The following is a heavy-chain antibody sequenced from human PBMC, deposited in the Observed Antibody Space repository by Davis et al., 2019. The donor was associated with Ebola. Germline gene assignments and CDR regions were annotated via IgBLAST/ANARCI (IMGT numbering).Heavy chain of an antibody. Sequence: GGSLKISCAASGFTFSSYSMNWVRQAPGKGLEWVSSISSSSSYIYYADSVKGRFTISRDNAKNSLYLQMNSLRAEDTAVYYCAREEGITMVQGVIEAYYYYYGMDVWGQGTTVTVSS. CDR1: GFTFSSYS. CDR2: ISSSSSYI. V-gene: IGHV3-21*01. D-gene: IGHD3-10*01. CDR3: AREEGITMVQGVIEAYYYYYGMDV. J-gene: IGHJ6*02.